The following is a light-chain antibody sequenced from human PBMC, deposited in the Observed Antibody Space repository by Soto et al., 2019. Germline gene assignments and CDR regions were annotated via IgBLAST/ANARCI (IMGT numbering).Light chain of an antibody. CDR2: DVS. V-gene: IGLV2-14*01. J-gene: IGLJ2*01. Sequence: QSALTQPASVSGSPGQSITISCTGTSSDVGGYNYVSWYQQHPGKAPKLMIYDVSYRPSGVSNRFSGSKSGNTASLTISGLQAEDEADYYCSSCTSSSKGVFGGGTKLTVL. CDR3: SSCTSSSKGV. CDR1: SSDVGGYNY.